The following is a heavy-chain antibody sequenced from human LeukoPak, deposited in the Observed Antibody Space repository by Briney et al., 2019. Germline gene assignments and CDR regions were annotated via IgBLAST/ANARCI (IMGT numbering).Heavy chain of an antibody. CDR2: VFYSGIT. CDR1: GGSFSTHY. V-gene: IGHV4-59*11. J-gene: IGHJ4*02. D-gene: IGHD3-16*01. Sequence: SETLSLTCTVSGGSFSTHYWNWVRQPPGKGLEWIGSVFYSGITNYNPSLKSRLTISLDTSKNQFSLKLSSVTAADAAVYYCARRDGIYSYGLDYWGQEILVTVSS. CDR3: ARRDGIYSYGLDY.